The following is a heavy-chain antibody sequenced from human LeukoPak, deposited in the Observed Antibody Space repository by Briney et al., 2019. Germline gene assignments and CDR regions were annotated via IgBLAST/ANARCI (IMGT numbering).Heavy chain of an antibody. CDR3: ARGLVPAAVEFDY. V-gene: IGHV3-21*01. J-gene: IGHJ4*02. D-gene: IGHD2-2*01. Sequence: GGSLRLSCADSGLTFRSYSMNWVRQAPGKGLEWVSSISSSSKYIYYADSVKGRFTISRDNAKNSLYLQMNSLRAEDTATYYCARGLVPAAVEFDYWGQGTLVTVSS. CDR1: GLTFRSYS. CDR2: ISSSSKYI.